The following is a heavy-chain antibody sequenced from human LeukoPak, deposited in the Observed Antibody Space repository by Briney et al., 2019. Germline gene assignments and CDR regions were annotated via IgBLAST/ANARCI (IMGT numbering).Heavy chain of an antibody. V-gene: IGHV4-39*01. D-gene: IGHD3-10*01. CDR3: AAGSYYPYYYYYYGMDV. J-gene: IGHJ6*02. CDR1: GVSIKANSDY. Sequence: PSETLSLTCNVSGVSIKANSDYWGWLRQPPGKGLEWIGSIYHVGGTYYNPSLKSRVTISIDTSKNQFSLRLTSVTAADTAVYYCAAGSYYPYYYYYYGMDVWGQGTTVTVSS. CDR2: IYHVGGT.